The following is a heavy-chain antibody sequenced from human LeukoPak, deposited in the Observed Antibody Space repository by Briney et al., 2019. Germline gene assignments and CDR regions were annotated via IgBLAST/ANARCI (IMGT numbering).Heavy chain of an antibody. D-gene: IGHD5-12*01. CDR2: FYSDGNST. V-gene: IGHV3-74*01. Sequence: GGSLRLSCAASGFTFSSYWMHWVRQAPGKGLVWVSRFYSDGNSTSYTDSVKGRFTNSRNNAKNTLYLQVNSLRAEDTAVYYCARDRGYTQDYWGQGTLVTVSS. CDR3: ARDRGYTQDY. CDR1: GFTFSSYW. J-gene: IGHJ4*02.